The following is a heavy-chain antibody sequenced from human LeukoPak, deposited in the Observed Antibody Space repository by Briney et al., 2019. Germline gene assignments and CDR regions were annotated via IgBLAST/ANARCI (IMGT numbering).Heavy chain of an antibody. Sequence: SVKVSCKASGGTFSSYAISWVRQAPGQGLEWMGGIIPIFGTTNYAQKFQGRVTITADESTSTAYMELSSLRSEDTAVYYCARDRDCSSTSCYFSDAFDIWGQGTMVTVSS. CDR1: GGTFSSYA. V-gene: IGHV1-69*01. CDR2: IIPIFGTT. J-gene: IGHJ3*02. D-gene: IGHD2-2*01. CDR3: ARDRDCSSTSCYFSDAFDI.